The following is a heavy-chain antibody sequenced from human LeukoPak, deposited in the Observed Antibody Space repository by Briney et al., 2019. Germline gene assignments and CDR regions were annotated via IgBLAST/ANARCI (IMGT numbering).Heavy chain of an antibody. D-gene: IGHD3-10*01. V-gene: IGHV5-51*01. J-gene: IGHJ6*02. CDR1: EYSFTSYW. CDR2: IYPGDSDT. Sequence: GESLKISCKGSEYSFTSYWIGWVRQMPGKGLEWMGIIYPGDSDTRYSPSFQGQVTISADKSISTAYLQWSSLKASDTAMYYCARIMVRGVIKSGMDVWGQRTTVTVSS. CDR3: ARIMVRGVIKSGMDV.